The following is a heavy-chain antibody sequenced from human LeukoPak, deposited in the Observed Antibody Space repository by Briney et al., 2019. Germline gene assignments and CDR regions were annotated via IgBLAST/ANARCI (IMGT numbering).Heavy chain of an antibody. CDR1: GGSISSYY. V-gene: IGHV4-34*01. J-gene: IGHJ6*03. Sequence: SEALSLTCTVSGGSISSYYWSWIRQPPGKGLEWIGEINHSGSTNYNPSLKSRVTISVDTSKNQFSLKLSSVTAADTAVYYCARVSGEQWLVSYYYYYMDVWGKGTTVTVSS. CDR3: ARVSGEQWLVSYYYYYMDV. D-gene: IGHD6-19*01. CDR2: INHSGST.